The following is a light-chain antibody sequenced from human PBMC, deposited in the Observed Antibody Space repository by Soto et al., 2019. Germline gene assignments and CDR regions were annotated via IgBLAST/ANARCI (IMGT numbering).Light chain of an antibody. J-gene: IGKJ4*01. V-gene: IGKV3-15*01. CDR1: QSVHSD. CDR3: QQYTNWTPLT. Sequence: EIVMTQSPATLSVSPGEGATLSCRASQSVHSDLAWYQQKPGQAPRLLIYDASTRATGIPARFSGSGSGTEFTLTFSSLQSEDVAVYYCQQYTNWTPLTFGGGTKVEI. CDR2: DAS.